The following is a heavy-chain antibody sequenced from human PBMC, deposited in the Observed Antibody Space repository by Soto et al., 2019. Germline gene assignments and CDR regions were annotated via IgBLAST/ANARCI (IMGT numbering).Heavy chain of an antibody. V-gene: IGHV1-46*01. D-gene: IGHD3-22*01. CDR2: INPSGGST. Sequence: ASVKVSCKASGYTFTSYYMHWVRQAPGQGLEWMGIINPSGGSTSYAQKFQGRVTMTRDTSTSTLYMELSSLRSEDTAVYYCASDWGPRMYDYDSSGYYVYGMDFWGQGTTVTVSS. CDR1: GYTFTSYY. CDR3: ASDWGPRMYDYDSSGYYVYGMDF. J-gene: IGHJ6*02.